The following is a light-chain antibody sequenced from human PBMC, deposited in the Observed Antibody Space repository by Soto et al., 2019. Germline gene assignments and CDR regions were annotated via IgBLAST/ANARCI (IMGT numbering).Light chain of an antibody. CDR1: QSVSSY. J-gene: IGKJ1*01. CDR2: DAS. V-gene: IGKV3-11*01. Sequence: EIVLTQSPATLSLSPRERATLSCRASQSVSSYLAWYQQKPGQAPRLLIYDASNRATGIPARFSGSGSGTDFTLTISSLEPEDFAVYYCQQRSNWPGTF. CDR3: QQRSNWPGT.